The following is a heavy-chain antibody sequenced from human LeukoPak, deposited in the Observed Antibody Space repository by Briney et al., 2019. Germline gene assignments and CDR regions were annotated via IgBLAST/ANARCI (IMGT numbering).Heavy chain of an antibody. V-gene: IGHV1-69*06. CDR3: SKNPSYWNWFDP. CDR2: IIPIFGTA. Sequence: VKVSCKASGGTFSSYAISWVRQAPGQGLEWMGGIIPIFGTANYAQKFQGRGTITADKSTSTAYMELRSLSCGGTAVNYWSKNPSYWNWFDPWGQGTLVTVSS. J-gene: IGHJ5*02. CDR1: GGTFSSYA. D-gene: IGHD2-8*02.